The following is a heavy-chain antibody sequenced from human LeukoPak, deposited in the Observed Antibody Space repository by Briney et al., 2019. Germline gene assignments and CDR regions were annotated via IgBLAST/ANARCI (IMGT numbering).Heavy chain of an antibody. D-gene: IGHD4-17*01. CDR1: GFTFSSYS. CDR2: ISSSSSYI. CDR3: ARVDDYGDREGAFDI. Sequence: KPGGSLGLSCAASGFTFSSYSMNWVRQAPGKGLEWVSSISSSSSYIYYADSVKGRFTISRDNAKNSLYLQMNSLRAEDTAVYYCARVDDYGDREGAFDIWGQGTMVTVSS. J-gene: IGHJ3*02. V-gene: IGHV3-21*01.